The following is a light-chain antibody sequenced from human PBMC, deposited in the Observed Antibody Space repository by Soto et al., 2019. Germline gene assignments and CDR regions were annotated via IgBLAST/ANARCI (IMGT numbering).Light chain of an antibody. CDR2: DAS. Sequence: EIVLTQSPATLSLSPGERATLSCRPSQSVSSYLAWYQQKPGQAPRLLIYDASNRATGIPARCSGSGSGTDFTLTIRSLEPEVFVVCHSQRSSNWPHTLGGGTKMDSK. V-gene: IGKV3-11*01. CDR3: QRSSNWPHT. J-gene: IGKJ4*02. CDR1: QSVSSY.